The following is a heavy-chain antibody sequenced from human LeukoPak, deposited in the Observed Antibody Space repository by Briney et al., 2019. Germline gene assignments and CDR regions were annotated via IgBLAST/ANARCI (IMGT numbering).Heavy chain of an antibody. V-gene: IGHV1-69*13. CDR3: ARDLLVVRGAPDYYYYYGMDV. CDR1: GGTFSSYA. J-gene: IGHJ6*02. D-gene: IGHD3-10*01. Sequence: SVKVSCKASGGTFSSYAISWVRQAPGQGLEWMGGIIPIFGTANYAQKFQGRVTITADESTSTAYMELSSLRSEDTAVYYCARDLLVVRGAPDYYYYYGMDVWGQGTTVTVSS. CDR2: IIPIFGTA.